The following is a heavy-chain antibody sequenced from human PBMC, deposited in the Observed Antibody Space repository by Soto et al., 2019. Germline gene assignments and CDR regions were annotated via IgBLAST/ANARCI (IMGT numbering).Heavy chain of an antibody. Sequence: GGSLRLACAASGFTFSSYAMHWVRQAPGKGLEYVSAISSNGGSTYYANSVKGRFTISRDNSKNTLYLQMGSLRAEDMAVYYFARALYATARALDIRAQRTTVTGSS. J-gene: IGHJ3*02. CDR1: GFTFSSYA. CDR2: ISSNGGST. CDR3: ARALYATARALDI. V-gene: IGHV3-64*01. D-gene: IGHD2-21*02.